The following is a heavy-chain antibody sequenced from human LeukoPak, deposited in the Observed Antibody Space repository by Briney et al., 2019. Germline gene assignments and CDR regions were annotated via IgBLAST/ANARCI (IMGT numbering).Heavy chain of an antibody. Sequence: ASVKVSWKASGGTFSSYAISWVRQAPGQGLEWMGGIIPIFGTANYAQKFQGRVTITADESTSTAYMELSSLRSEDTAVYYCARDPVSPEAVAGTWYFQHWGQGTLVTVSS. CDR1: GGTFSSYA. CDR3: ARDPVSPEAVAGTWYFQH. D-gene: IGHD6-19*01. V-gene: IGHV1-69*13. J-gene: IGHJ1*01. CDR2: IIPIFGTA.